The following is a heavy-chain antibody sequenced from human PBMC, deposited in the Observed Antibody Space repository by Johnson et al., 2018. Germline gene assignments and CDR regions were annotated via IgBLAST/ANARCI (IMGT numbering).Heavy chain of an antibody. CDR2: ISYDGSNK. CDR1: GITFSSYG. CDR3: AKASYYDSIGYYLPPEYFQH. Sequence: QVQLVESGGGVVQPGRSLRLSCAASGITFSSYGMHWVRQAPGKGLEWVAVISYDGSNKYYADSVKGRFTISRDNSKNTQYLQMNSLRAEDQAVYYCAKASYYDSIGYYLPPEYFQHWGQGTLGTVSS. V-gene: IGHV3-30*18. D-gene: IGHD3-22*01. J-gene: IGHJ1*01.